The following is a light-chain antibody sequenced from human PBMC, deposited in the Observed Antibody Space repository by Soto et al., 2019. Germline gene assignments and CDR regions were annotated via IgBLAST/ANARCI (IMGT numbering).Light chain of an antibody. CDR3: QQSYSTPQT. Sequence: DIQMTQSPSSLSASVGARVNVTCRASQSISSYLNWYQQKPGKAPNLLIFAASSLQSGVPSRFSGRGSGTAFTLTISSLQPEDFATYYCQQSYSTPQTFGQGTKVDIK. CDR2: AAS. CDR1: QSISSY. J-gene: IGKJ1*01. V-gene: IGKV1-39*01.